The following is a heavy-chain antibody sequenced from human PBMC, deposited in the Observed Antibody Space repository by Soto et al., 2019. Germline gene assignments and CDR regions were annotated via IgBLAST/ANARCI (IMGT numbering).Heavy chain of an antibody. D-gene: IGHD1-7*01. CDR3: ARDPTTPRYNWNYGNY. J-gene: IGHJ4*02. Sequence: QVQLQESGPGLVKPSGTLSLTCAVSGGSISSSNWWSWVRQPPGKGLEWIGGIYHSGSTNYNLSLNSRVTISVDKSKNQFSLKLSSVTAADTAVYYCARDPTTPRYNWNYGNYWGQGTLVTVSS. CDR2: IYHSGST. CDR1: GGSISSSNW. V-gene: IGHV4-4*02.